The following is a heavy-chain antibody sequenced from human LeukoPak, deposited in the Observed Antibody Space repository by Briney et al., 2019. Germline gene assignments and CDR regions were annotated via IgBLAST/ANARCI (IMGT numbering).Heavy chain of an antibody. CDR3: AKDRSPKLLVLEY. D-gene: IGHD3-10*01. CDR2: VSYDGSYK. V-gene: IGHV3-30*18. J-gene: IGHJ4*02. Sequence: PGGSLRLSCAASGFTFSSYGMHWVRQAPGKGQEWVAVVSYDGSYKYYADSVKGRFTISRDNSKNTLYLQMNSLRAEDTAVYYCAKDRSPKLLVLEYWGQGTLVTVSS. CDR1: GFTFSSYG.